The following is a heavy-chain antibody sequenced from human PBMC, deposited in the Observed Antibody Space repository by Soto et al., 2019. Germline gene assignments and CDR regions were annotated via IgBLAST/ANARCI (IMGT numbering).Heavy chain of an antibody. J-gene: IGHJ3*02. Sequence: PSETLSLTCTVSGGSISSGDYYWSLIRQPPGKGLEWIGYIHYSGSTYYNPSLKSRVTISVDTSKNQFSLKLSSVTAADTAVYYCARDKGLYCSSTSCYFIRTKRDAFDIWGQGTMVTVSS. CDR3: ARDKGLYCSSTSCYFIRTKRDAFDI. CDR1: GGSISSGDYY. V-gene: IGHV4-30-4*01. CDR2: IHYSGST. D-gene: IGHD2-2*01.